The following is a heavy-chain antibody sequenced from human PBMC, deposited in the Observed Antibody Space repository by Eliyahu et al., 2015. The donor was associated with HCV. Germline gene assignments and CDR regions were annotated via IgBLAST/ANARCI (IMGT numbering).Heavy chain of an antibody. Sequence: QLQLQESGPGLVKPSETLSLTCTVSGGSISSSSYYWGWIRQPPGKGLEWIGSIYYSGSTYYNPSLKSRVTISVDTSKNQFSLKLSSVTAADTAVYYCARDLFAANHLAAPRGDNWFDPWGQGTLVTVSS. V-gene: IGHV4-39*07. J-gene: IGHJ5*02. CDR3: ARDLFAANHLAAPRGDNWFDP. D-gene: IGHD6-13*01. CDR1: GGSISSSSYY. CDR2: IYYSGST.